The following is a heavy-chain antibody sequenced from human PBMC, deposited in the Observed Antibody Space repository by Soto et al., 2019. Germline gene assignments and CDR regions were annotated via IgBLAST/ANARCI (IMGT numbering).Heavy chain of an antibody. D-gene: IGHD4-17*01. Sequence: QVQLQESGPGLVRPSETLSLTCTVSGGSISSYPWPWIRQPAGKELEWIGRFYTTGTTTYNPSLKSRATMSVDTSKNQFSLKLSSVTAADTAIYYCARENYGDSGRAFDPWGQGTQVIVSS. J-gene: IGHJ5*02. V-gene: IGHV4-4*07. CDR1: GGSISSYP. CDR3: ARENYGDSGRAFDP. CDR2: FYTTGTT.